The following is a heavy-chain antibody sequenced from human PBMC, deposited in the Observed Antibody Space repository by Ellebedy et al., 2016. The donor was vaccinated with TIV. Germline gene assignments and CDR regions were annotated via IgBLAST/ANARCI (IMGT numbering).Heavy chain of an antibody. D-gene: IGHD1-26*01. CDR3: VRDGLRGSNYWGYWYDP. CDR1: GFTVSNNV. Sequence: HTGGSLRLSCTGSGFTVSNNVMHWVRQAPGKGLVWVSRIHSDGSSTYYADSVKGRFTISRDNSKNTLYLQMSSLRTEDTAVYYCVRDGLRGSNYWGYWYDPWGQGTLVTVSS. CDR2: IHSDGSST. J-gene: IGHJ5*02. V-gene: IGHV3-74*01.